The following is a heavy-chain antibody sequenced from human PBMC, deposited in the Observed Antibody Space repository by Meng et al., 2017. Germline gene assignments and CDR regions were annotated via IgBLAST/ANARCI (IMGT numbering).Heavy chain of an antibody. Sequence: GESLKISCQGSGYSFTSYWIGWVRQMPGKGLEWMGIIYPGDSDTRYSPSFQGQVTISADKSISTAYLQWSSLKASDTAMYYCARQAYYYDSSGYYFGPPYDAFDIWGQGTMVTVSS. J-gene: IGHJ3*02. V-gene: IGHV5-51*01. CDR2: IYPGDSDT. CDR1: GYSFTSYW. CDR3: ARQAYYYDSSGYYFGPPYDAFDI. D-gene: IGHD3-22*01.